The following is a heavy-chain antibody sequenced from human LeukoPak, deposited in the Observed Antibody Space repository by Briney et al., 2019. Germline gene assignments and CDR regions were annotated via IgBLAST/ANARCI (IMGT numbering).Heavy chain of an antibody. CDR1: XXTCTSYD. CDR2: XNPNSGNT. J-gene: IGHJ3*02. D-gene: IGHD3-22*01. V-gene: IGHV1-8*01. CDR3: ARGYYDSSGYQDAFDI. Sequence: SCXXSXXTCTSYDXNWVGQAXGQXXXXXXWXNPNSGNTGYAQKFQGRVTMTRNTSISTVYMELSSLRSEDTAVYYCARGYYDSSGYQDAFDIWGQGTMVTVSS.